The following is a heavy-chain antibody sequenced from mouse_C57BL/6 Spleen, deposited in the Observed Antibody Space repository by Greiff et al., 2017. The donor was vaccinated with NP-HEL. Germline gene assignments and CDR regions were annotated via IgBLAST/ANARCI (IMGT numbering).Heavy chain of an antibody. CDR3: ARPDGSSYGPWFAY. CDR1: GYTFTSYS. J-gene: IGHJ3*01. D-gene: IGHD1-1*01. Sequence: VQLQQPGAERVKPGASVKLSCKASGYTFTSYSMHWVKQRPGQGLEWIGMIHPNSGSTNYNEKFKSKATLTVDKSSSTAYMQLSSLTSEDSAVYYCARPDGSSYGPWFAYWGQGTLVTVSA. V-gene: IGHV1-64*01. CDR2: IHPNSGST.